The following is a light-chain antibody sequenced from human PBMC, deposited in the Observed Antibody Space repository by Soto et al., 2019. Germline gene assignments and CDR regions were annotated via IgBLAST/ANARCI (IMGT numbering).Light chain of an antibody. CDR2: DVS. CDR1: SSNVGGYNY. J-gene: IGLJ2*01. CDR3: SAYTRSSPLV. Sequence: QSALTQPASVSGSPGQTITISCTGTSSNVGGYNYVSWYQQHPGKAPKLMIYDVSNRPAGVSNRFSGSKSCNTASLTISGLQAEAEADYSGSAYTRSSPLVFGGGTKLTVL. V-gene: IGLV2-14*01.